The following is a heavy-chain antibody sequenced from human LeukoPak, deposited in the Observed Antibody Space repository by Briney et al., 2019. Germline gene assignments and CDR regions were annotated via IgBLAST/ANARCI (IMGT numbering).Heavy chain of an antibody. CDR2: ISYNSDTI. J-gene: IGHJ2*01. CDR1: GFTFDDYA. CDR3: AKDYCGGDCYSGWYFDL. V-gene: IGHV3-9*01. D-gene: IGHD2-21*02. Sequence: GGSLRLSCAVSGFTFDDYAMQWVRQAPGKGLEGVSGISYNSDTIAHADSVKGRFPISRVNAKHSLYLQMNSLRAEDTALYYCAKDYCGGDCYSGWYFDLWRRGTLVSVSS.